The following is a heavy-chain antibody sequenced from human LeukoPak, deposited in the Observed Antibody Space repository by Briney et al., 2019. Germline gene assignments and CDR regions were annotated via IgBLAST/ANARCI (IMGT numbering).Heavy chain of an antibody. Sequence: ASVKVSCKASGYTFTGYYMHWVRQAPGKGLEWMGGFDPEDGETIYAQKFQGRVTMTEDTSTDTAYMELSSLRSEDTAVYYCATEGLIVGHFDYGGQGTLVTVSS. V-gene: IGHV1-24*01. J-gene: IGHJ4*02. CDR1: GYTFTGYY. CDR2: FDPEDGET. D-gene: IGHD1-26*01. CDR3: ATEGLIVGHFDY.